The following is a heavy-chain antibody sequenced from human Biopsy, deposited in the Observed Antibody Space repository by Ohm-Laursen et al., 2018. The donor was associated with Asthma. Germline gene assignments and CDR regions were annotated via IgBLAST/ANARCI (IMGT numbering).Heavy chain of an antibody. CDR3: ARTFHFWSPYHAEHYQL. Sequence: SLRPSCAASGFTFGDYWMSWVRQVPGKGLEWVANIKHDGSEKNHVDSLEGRFTISRDNAKNSLYLQMNSLRAEDTAVYYCARTFHFWSPYHAEHYQLWGQGTLVTVSS. D-gene: IGHD3-3*02. CDR2: IKHDGSEK. V-gene: IGHV3-7*01. CDR1: GFTFGDYW. J-gene: IGHJ1*01.